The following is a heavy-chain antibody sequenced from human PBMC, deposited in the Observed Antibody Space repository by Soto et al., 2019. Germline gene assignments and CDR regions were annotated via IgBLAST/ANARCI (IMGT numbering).Heavy chain of an antibody. D-gene: IGHD4-17*01. CDR2: IYYSGST. J-gene: IGHJ4*02. Sequence: PSEMLSLTCTVCGGSISSYYWSWIRQPPGKGLEWIGYIYYSGSTNYNPSLKSRVTISVDTSKNQFSLKLSSVTAADTAVYYCASLAIDYGDYFADYWGQGTLVTVSS. CDR3: ASLAIDYGDYFADY. CDR1: GGSISSYY. V-gene: IGHV4-59*01.